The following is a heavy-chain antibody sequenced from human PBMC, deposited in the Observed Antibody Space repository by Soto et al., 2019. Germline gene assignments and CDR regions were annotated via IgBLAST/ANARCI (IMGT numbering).Heavy chain of an antibody. CDR2: IYWDDNK. Sequence: QITLKESGPTLVKPTQTLTLTYTYSGFSLRTTGVGVGWIRQPPGKALEWLGIIYWDDNKRYSPSLKSRLTLTNDISKSQVVLTMTNMDPVDTATYYCAHTWGLPFDYWGQGTLVIVSS. CDR3: AHTWGLPFDY. CDR1: GFSLRTTGVG. D-gene: IGHD3-16*01. J-gene: IGHJ4*02. V-gene: IGHV2-5*02.